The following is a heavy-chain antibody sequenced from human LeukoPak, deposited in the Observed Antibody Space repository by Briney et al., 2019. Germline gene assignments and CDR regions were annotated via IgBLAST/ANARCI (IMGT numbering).Heavy chain of an antibody. D-gene: IGHD5-24*01. V-gene: IGHV3-30-3*01. CDR1: GFTFGDYA. J-gene: IGHJ4*02. CDR2: ISYNGVNK. Sequence: PGRSLTLSCAASGFTFGDYAMHWVRQAPGKGLEWVTLISYNGVNKYYADSVKGRFTISRDNSKNTLYLQMDSLRAEDTAVYYCARAKDGTNILDYWGQGTLVTVSS. CDR3: ARAKDGTNILDY.